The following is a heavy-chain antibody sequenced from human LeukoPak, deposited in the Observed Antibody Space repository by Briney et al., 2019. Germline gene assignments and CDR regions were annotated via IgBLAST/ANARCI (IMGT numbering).Heavy chain of an antibody. V-gene: IGHV3-66*02. CDR3: ASSYGSGSYFRPIDY. Sequence: PGGSLRLSCAASGFTVSSNYMSWVRRAPGKGLEWVSVIYSGGSTYYADSVKGRFTISRDNSKNTLYLQMNSLRAEDTAVYYCASSYGSGSYFRPIDYWGQGTLVTVSS. CDR1: GFTVSSNY. CDR2: IYSGGST. J-gene: IGHJ4*02. D-gene: IGHD3-10*01.